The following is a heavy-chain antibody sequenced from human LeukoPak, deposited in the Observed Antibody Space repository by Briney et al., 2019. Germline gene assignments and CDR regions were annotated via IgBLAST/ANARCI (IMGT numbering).Heavy chain of an antibody. V-gene: IGHV1-46*01. CDR1: GYTFTSYY. CDR3: AREGSGYYDSSGLPSAFDI. D-gene: IGHD3-22*01. J-gene: IGHJ3*02. Sequence: ASVKVSCKASGYTFTSYYMHWVRQAPGQGLEWMGIINPSGGSTSYAQKFQGRVTMTRDTSTSTVYMELSSLRSEDTAVYYCAREGSGYYDSSGLPSAFDIWGQGTMVTVSS. CDR2: INPSGGST.